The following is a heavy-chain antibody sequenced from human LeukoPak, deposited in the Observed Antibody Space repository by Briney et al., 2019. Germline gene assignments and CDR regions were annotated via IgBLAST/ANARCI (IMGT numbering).Heavy chain of an antibody. Sequence: GGSLRLSCAASGFTFDDYAMHWVRQAPGKGLEWVSGISWNSGSIGYADSVKGRFTISRDNAKNSLYLQMNSLRAEDTAVYYCASGLLWFGESSNWGQGTLVTVSS. CDR3: ASGLLWFGESSN. J-gene: IGHJ4*02. CDR2: ISWNSGSI. V-gene: IGHV3-9*01. D-gene: IGHD3-10*01. CDR1: GFTFDDYA.